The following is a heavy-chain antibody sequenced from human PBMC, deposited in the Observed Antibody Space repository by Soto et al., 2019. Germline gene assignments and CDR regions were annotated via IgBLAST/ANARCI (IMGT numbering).Heavy chain of an antibody. CDR3: ARTSYDSSGTAADP. J-gene: IGHJ5*02. CDR1: GGSISSGGYY. Sequence: SETLSLTCTVSGGSISSGGYYWSWIRPHPGKGLEWIGYIYYSGSTYYNPSLKSRVTISVDTSKNQFSLKLSSVTAADTAVYYCARTSYDSSGTAADPWGQGTLVTVSS. CDR2: IYYSGST. D-gene: IGHD3-22*01. V-gene: IGHV4-31*03.